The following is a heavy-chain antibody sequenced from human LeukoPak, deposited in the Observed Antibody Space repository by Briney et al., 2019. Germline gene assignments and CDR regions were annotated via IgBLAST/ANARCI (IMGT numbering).Heavy chain of an antibody. CDR3: ACWDWNPNYYFDY. CDR2: INPNSGGT. D-gene: IGHD1-1*01. Sequence: ASVKVSGKPSGYTFTGYYMHWVRQAPGQGLEWMGRINPNSGGTNYAQKFQGRVTMTRDTSITTAYMELSSLRSDDTAVYYCACWDWNPNYYFDYWGQGTLVTVSS. J-gene: IGHJ4*02. V-gene: IGHV1-2*06. CDR1: GYTFTGYY.